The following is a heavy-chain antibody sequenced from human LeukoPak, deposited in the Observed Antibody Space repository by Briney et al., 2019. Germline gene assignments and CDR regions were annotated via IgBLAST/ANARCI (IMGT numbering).Heavy chain of an antibody. V-gene: IGHV1-69*13. J-gene: IGHJ4*02. CDR2: IIPIFGTA. CDR1: GGTFSSFP. CDR3: AKDGLWFGELFHPLDY. D-gene: IGHD3-10*01. Sequence: ASVKVSCKASGGTFSSFPISWVRQAPGQGLEWMGGIIPIFGTAKYAQKFQGRVTITADESTSTAYMELSSLRSEDTAVYYCAKDGLWFGELFHPLDYWGQGTLVTVSS.